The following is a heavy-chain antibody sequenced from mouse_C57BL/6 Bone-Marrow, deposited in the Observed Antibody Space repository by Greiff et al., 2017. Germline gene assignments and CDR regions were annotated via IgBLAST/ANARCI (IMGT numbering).Heavy chain of an antibody. CDR2: ISSGGSYT. CDR3: ARLDYYGSSNYYAMDY. CDR1: GFTFSSYG. D-gene: IGHD1-1*01. J-gene: IGHJ4*01. V-gene: IGHV5-6*01. Sequence: EVQGVESGGDLVKPGGSLKLSCAASGFTFSSYGMSWVRQTPDKRLEWVATISSGGSYTYYPDSVKGRFTISRDNAKNTLYLQMSSLKSEDTAMYYCARLDYYGSSNYYAMDYWGQGTSVTVSS.